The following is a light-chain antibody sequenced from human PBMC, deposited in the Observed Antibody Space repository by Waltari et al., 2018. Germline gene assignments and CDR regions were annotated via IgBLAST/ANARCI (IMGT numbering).Light chain of an antibody. CDR1: VSVGTS. CDR3: QQHNNWPRT. V-gene: IGKV3-15*01. J-gene: IGKJ1*01. CDR2: GAS. Sequence: DMVMTQSPATLSVSPGGRATLSCRASVSVGTSVAWYKQTPGQPPRLLLYGASTRATGVPARFSGSGSGTDFTLTISSLQSEDSAIYFCQQHNNWPRTFGQGTKVEIK.